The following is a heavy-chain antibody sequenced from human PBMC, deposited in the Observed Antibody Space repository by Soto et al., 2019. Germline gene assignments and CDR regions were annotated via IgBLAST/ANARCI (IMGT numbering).Heavy chain of an antibody. D-gene: IGHD3-3*01. J-gene: IGHJ4*02. Sequence: GSLRLSCAASGFTFSSYSMNWVRQAPGKGLEWVSYISSSSSTIYYADSVKGRFTISRDNAKNSLYLQMNSLRDEDTAVYYCARDRETDDRITIFGVVIPTYYFDYWGQGTLVTVSS. V-gene: IGHV3-48*02. CDR1: GFTFSSYS. CDR3: ARDRETDDRITIFGVVIPTYYFDY. CDR2: ISSSSSTI.